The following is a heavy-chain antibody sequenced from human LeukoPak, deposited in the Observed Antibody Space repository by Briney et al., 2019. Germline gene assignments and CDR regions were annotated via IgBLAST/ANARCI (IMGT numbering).Heavy chain of an antibody. Sequence: GGSLRLSCAASGFTFSDYYMTWIRQAPGKGLEWLSYINTGSTYTNYANSVKGRFTISRDNAKNSLYLQLNTLRAEDTAVYYCAKSPHFDFWSGFSYWFDPWGQGTLVTVSS. CDR3: AKSPHFDFWSGFSYWFDP. CDR2: INTGSTYT. J-gene: IGHJ5*02. V-gene: IGHV3-11*03. D-gene: IGHD3-3*01. CDR1: GFTFSDYY.